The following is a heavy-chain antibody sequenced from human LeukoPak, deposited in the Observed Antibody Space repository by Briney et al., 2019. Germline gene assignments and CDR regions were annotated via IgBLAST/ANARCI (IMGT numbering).Heavy chain of an antibody. V-gene: IGHV3-53*01. CDR1: GFTFDDYA. CDR3: AREEAGLFDY. CDR2: IYSGGST. Sequence: GGSLRLSCAASGFTFDDYAMHWVRQTPGKGLEWVSVIYSGGSTYYADSVKGRFTISRDNSKNTLYLQMNSLRAEDTAVYYCAREEAGLFDYWGQGTLVTVSS. D-gene: IGHD6-19*01. J-gene: IGHJ4*02.